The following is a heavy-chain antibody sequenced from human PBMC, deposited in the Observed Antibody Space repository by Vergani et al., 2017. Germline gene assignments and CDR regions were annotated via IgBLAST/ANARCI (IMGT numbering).Heavy chain of an antibody. CDR1: GYTFTSYY. D-gene: IGHD2-21*02. CDR3: AXSSDSHLRDNWFDP. Sequence: QVQLVQSGAEVKKPGASGKVSCKASGYTFTSYYMHWVRQAPGQGLEWMGIINPSGGSTSYAQKFQGRVTMTRDTSTSTVYMELSSLRSEDTAVYYCAXSSDSHLRDNWFDPWGQGTLVTVSS. CDR2: INPSGGST. V-gene: IGHV1-46*03. J-gene: IGHJ5*02.